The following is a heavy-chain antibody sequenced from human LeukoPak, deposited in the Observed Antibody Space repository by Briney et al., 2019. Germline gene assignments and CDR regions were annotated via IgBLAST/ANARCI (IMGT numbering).Heavy chain of an antibody. J-gene: IGHJ4*02. D-gene: IGHD6-19*01. CDR2: IIPIFGTA. Sequence: SVKVSCKASGGTFSSYAISWVRQAPGQGLEWMGGIIPIFGTANYTQKFQGRVTITADESTSTAYMELSSLRSEDTAVYYCARAVAGSYYFDCWGQGTLVTVSS. CDR1: GGTFSSYA. CDR3: ARAVAGSYYFDC. V-gene: IGHV1-69*13.